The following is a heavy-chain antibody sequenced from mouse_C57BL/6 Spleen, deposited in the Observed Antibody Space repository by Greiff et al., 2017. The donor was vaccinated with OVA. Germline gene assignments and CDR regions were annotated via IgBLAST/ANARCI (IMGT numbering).Heavy chain of an antibody. J-gene: IGHJ4*01. V-gene: IGHV2-2*01. CDR1: GFSLTSYG. CDR3: ARNMVTTNYYAMDY. D-gene: IGHD2-2*01. CDR2: IWSGGST. Sequence: VQLQQSGPGLVQPSQSLSITCTVSGFSLTSYGVHWVRQSPGKGLEWLGLIWSGGSTAYNAAFISRLSISKDNAKSQVFFKMNSLQADDTAIYYCARNMVTTNYYAMDYWGQGTSVTVSS.